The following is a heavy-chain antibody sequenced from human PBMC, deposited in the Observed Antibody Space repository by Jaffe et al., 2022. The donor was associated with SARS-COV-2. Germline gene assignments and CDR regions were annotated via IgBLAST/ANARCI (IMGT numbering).Heavy chain of an antibody. CDR1: GFTFSNYA. CDR2: ISGSGGST. CDR3: AKFAPPSGWFLGAFDI. Sequence: EVQLVESGGGLVQPGGSLRLSCAASGFTFSNYAMSWVRQAPGKGLEWVAAISGSGGSTYHTDSVKGRFTISRDNSQNTLFLQMNSLRAEDTAVYYCAKFAPPSGWFLGAFDIWGQGTIVTVSS. J-gene: IGHJ3*02. D-gene: IGHD6-19*01. V-gene: IGHV3-23*04.